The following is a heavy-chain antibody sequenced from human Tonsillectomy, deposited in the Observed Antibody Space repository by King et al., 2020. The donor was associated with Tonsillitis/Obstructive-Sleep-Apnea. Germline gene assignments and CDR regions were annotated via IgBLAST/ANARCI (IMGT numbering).Heavy chain of an antibody. CDR3: ARVRGVVGDTFYYFGN. CDR2: IYCSGST. D-gene: IGHD1-26*01. Sequence: QLQESGPGLVRPSETLSLTCTVSGGSISSYYWSWIRQPPGKGLEWIGYIYCSGSTNYNPSFKSRVTMSVDTSKNQFSLRLSSVSAADTAVYYCARVRGVVGDTFYYFGNWGQGTLVTVSS. CDR1: GGSISSYY. V-gene: IGHV4-59*01. J-gene: IGHJ4*02.